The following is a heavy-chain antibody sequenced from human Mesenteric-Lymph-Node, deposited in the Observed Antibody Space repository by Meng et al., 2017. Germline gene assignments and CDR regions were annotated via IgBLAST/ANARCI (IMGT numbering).Heavy chain of an antibody. J-gene: IGHJ4*02. CDR2: IYPGDSDT. CDR1: GYSFITYW. CDR3: ARITMVRGVIIIGFDY. Sequence: GGSLRLSCQGSGYSFITYWIGWVRQMPGKGLEWMGIIYPGDSDTRYSPSFQGQVTISADKSISTAYLQWSSLKASDTAMYYCARITMVRGVIIIGFDYWGQGTLVTVSS. V-gene: IGHV5-51*01. D-gene: IGHD3-10*01.